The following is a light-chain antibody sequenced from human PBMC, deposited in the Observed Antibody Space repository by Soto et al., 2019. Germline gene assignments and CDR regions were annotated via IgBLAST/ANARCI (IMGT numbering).Light chain of an antibody. Sequence: EVVLTQSPGTLSLSPGERATLSCRASQSVGNNYLAWYQQKPGQTPRLLIYGASSRATGIPDRFSGSGSGTDFTLTITRLEPEDSAVYYCQQYGSSPLVTFGGGTKVEIK. J-gene: IGKJ4*01. CDR1: QSVGNNY. V-gene: IGKV3-20*01. CDR2: GAS. CDR3: QQYGSSPLVT.